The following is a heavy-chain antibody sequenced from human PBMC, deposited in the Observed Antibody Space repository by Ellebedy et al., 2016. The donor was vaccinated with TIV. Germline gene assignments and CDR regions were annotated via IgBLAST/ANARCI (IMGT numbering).Heavy chain of an antibody. D-gene: IGHD5-18*01. CDR3: NAPGLSYGYGRLDY. Sequence: GGSLRLSXAASGFTFSSYGMHWVRQAPGKGLEWVAVISYDGSNKYYADSVKGRFTISRDNSKNTLYLQMNSLRAEDTAVYYCNAPGLSYGYGRLDYWGQGTLVTVSS. CDR2: ISYDGSNK. CDR1: GFTFSSYG. J-gene: IGHJ4*02. V-gene: IGHV3-30*03.